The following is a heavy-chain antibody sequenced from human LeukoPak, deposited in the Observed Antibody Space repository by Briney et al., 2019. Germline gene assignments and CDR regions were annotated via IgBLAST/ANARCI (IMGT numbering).Heavy chain of an antibody. J-gene: IGHJ6*02. CDR1: GGSLSSSNW. CDR3: ARGRGTTVTPYYYYGMDV. D-gene: IGHD4-17*01. V-gene: IGHV4-4*02. CDR2: INHSGST. Sequence: SETLSLTCAVSGGSLSSSNWWSWVRQPPGKGLEWIWEINHSGSTNYNPSLKSRVTISVDKSKNQFSLKLSSVTAADTAVYYCARGRGTTVTPYYYYGMDVWGQGTTVTVSS.